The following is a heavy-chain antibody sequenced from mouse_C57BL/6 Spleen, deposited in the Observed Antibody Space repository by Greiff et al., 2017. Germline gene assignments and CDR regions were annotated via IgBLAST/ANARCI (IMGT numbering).Heavy chain of an antibody. CDR3: ARHRWDVGAMDY. Sequence: QVQLKESGPGLVAPSQSLSITCTVSGFSLTSYGVHWVRQPPGKGLEWLVVIWSDGSTTYNSALKSRLSISKDNSKSQVFLKMNSLQTDDEAMDYCARHRWDVGAMDYWGQGTSVTVSS. J-gene: IGHJ4*01. D-gene: IGHD4-1*01. CDR2: IWSDGST. V-gene: IGHV2-6-1*01. CDR1: GFSLTSYG.